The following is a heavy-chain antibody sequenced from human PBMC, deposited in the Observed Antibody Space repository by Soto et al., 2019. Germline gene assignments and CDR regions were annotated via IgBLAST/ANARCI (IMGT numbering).Heavy chain of an antibody. D-gene: IGHD5-18*01. CDR2: ISGSGGST. J-gene: IGHJ5*02. V-gene: IGHV3-23*01. CDR3: AKDLAMALNWFDP. CDR1: GFTFSTSG. Sequence: GGSLSLSCAASGFTFSTSGMSCVRQAPGKGLEWVSAISGSGGSTYYADSVKGRFTISRDNSKNTLYLQMNSLRAEDTAVYYCAKDLAMALNWFDPWGQGTLVTVSS.